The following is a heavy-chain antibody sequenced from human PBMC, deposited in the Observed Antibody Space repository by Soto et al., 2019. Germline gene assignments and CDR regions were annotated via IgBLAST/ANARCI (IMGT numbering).Heavy chain of an antibody. CDR2: MNPNSGNT. CDR3: ARVWGTIDY. CDR1: GYTFTNYD. J-gene: IGHJ4*02. V-gene: IGHV1-8*01. Sequence: QVQLVQSGAEVKKPGASVKVSCKTSGYTFTNYDINWVRQATGQGLEWMGWMNPNSGNTGSTQKFQGRITMTRDTSIGTAYMELTSLRSEDTAVYYCARVWGTIDYWGQGTPVTVSS. D-gene: IGHD3-16*01.